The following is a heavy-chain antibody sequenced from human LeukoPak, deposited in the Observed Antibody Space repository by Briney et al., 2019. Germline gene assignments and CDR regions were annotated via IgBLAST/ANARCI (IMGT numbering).Heavy chain of an antibody. D-gene: IGHD5-12*01. Sequence: SETLSLTCTVSGGSISSYYWSWIRQPPGKGLEWIGYIYYSGSTKYNPSLKSRATTSVDTSKNQSSRKLSSVTAADTAVYYCARGSGGYDDFDYWGQGTLGTVSS. CDR3: ARGSGGYDDFDY. V-gene: IGHV4-59*01. CDR1: GGSISSYY. CDR2: IYYSGST. J-gene: IGHJ4*02.